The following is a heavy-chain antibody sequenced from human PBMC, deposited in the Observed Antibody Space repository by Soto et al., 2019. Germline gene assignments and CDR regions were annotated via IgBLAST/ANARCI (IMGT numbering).Heavy chain of an antibody. V-gene: IGHV5-51*01. CDR2: ISPADSET. D-gene: IGHD6-6*01. J-gene: IGHJ6*02. CDR1: GYSYTSYW. CDR3: VRQAEGRPGDGYYYVALDV. Sequence: GESLKISCKGSGYSYTSYWIGWVRQRPGRGLEWMGIISPADSETNYSPSFQGQVTISAARSTSTAFLQWSSLKASDTAMYYCVRQAEGRPGDGYYYVALDVWGQGTTVTVSS.